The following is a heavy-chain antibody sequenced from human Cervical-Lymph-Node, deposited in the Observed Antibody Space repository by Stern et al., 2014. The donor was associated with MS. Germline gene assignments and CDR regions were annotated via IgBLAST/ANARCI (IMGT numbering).Heavy chain of an antibody. CDR3: ARDAGIAIGDRPGYDFDY. CDR2: VLPILRTP. Sequence: QVQLVQSGAEGKKPGSSVKVSCKTSGGTLSRYPITWVRQAPGQGLEWMGVVLPILRTPSYAQKYQARVTITADDSTSTASMELSSLRSEDTAVYYCARDAGIAIGDRPGYDFDYWGQGTLVTVSS. V-gene: IGHV1-69*01. J-gene: IGHJ4*02. D-gene: IGHD6-13*01. CDR1: GGTLSRYP.